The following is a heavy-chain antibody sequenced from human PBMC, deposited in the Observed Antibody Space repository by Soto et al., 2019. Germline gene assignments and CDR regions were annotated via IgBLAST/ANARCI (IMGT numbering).Heavy chain of an antibody. CDR1: GFTFTSSA. D-gene: IGHD3-10*01. Sequence: QMQLVQSGPEVKKPGTSVKVSCKASGFTFTSSAVQWVRQARGQRLEWIGWIVVGSGNTNYAQKFQERVTITRDMSTSTAYMELSSLRSEDTAVYYCAVLGSGSFNYYYGMDVWGQGTTVTVSS. V-gene: IGHV1-58*01. CDR2: IVVGSGNT. CDR3: AVLGSGSFNYYYGMDV. J-gene: IGHJ6*02.